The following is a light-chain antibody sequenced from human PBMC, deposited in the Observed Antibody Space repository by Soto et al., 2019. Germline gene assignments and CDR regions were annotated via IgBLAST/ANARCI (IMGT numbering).Light chain of an antibody. CDR1: QSVFHGSYNKNY. Sequence: DIVMTQSPDSLAVSLGERASINCKSSQSVFHGSYNKNYLAWYQQKPGQSPKVLIYWASSRESGVPDRFSGSGSGTDFTLTISSLQAEDVAVYYCQQYYSTPQTFGQGTKVEVK. CDR2: WAS. V-gene: IGKV4-1*01. CDR3: QQYYSTPQT. J-gene: IGKJ1*01.